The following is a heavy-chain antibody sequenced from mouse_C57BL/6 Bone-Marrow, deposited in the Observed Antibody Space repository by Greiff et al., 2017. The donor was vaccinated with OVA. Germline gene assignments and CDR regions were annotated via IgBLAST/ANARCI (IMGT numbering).Heavy chain of an antibody. CDR2: ISSGGSYT. J-gene: IGHJ4*01. CDR3: AAYGKGYAMDY. V-gene: IGHV5-6*01. D-gene: IGHD1-1*01. Sequence: EVKVVESGGDLVKPGGSLKLSCAASGFTFSSYGMSWVRQTPDKRLEWVATISSGGSYTYYPDSVKGRFTISRDNAKNTLYLQMSSLKSEDTAMYYCAAYGKGYAMDYWGQGTSVTVSS. CDR1: GFTFSSYG.